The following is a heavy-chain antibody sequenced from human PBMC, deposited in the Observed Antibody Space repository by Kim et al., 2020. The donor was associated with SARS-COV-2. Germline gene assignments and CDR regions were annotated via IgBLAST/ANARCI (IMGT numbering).Heavy chain of an antibody. CDR3: AREAGYSSSWSYYYYYGMDV. CDR2: TYYRSKWYN. D-gene: IGHD6-13*01. CDR1: GDSVSSNSAA. J-gene: IGHJ6*02. Sequence: SQTLSLTCAISGDSVSSNSAAWNWIRQSPSRGLEWLGRTYYRSKWYNDYAVSVKSRITINPDTSKNQFSLQLNSVTPEDTAVYYCAREAGYSSSWSYYYYYGMDVWGQGTTVTVSS. V-gene: IGHV6-1*01.